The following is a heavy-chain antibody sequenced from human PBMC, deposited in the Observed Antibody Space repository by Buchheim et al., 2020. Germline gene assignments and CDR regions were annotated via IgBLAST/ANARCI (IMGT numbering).Heavy chain of an antibody. CDR2: ISYDGNKI. CDR3: ARDGGTVTTDDCFDI. D-gene: IGHD4-11*01. CDR1: GFTFNNFP. J-gene: IGHJ3*02. Sequence: QVRLVESGGGVVQPGRSLRLSCVASGFTFNNFPMHWVRRAPGKGLEWVALISYDGNKIYYADSVKDRFTISIDNSKNTLYLHMNSLRPEDTAMFYCARDGGTVTTDDCFDIWGQGT. V-gene: IGHV3-30*03.